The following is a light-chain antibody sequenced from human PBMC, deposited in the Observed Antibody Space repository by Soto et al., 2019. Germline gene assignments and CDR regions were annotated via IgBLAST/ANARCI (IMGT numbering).Light chain of an antibody. Sequence: EIVLTQSPGTLSLSPGERATLSCRASQSFSSSYLAWYQQTPGQAPRLLIYGASSRATGIPDRFSASGSGTDFTLTISRLEPEDFAVYFCQQYHSSPQTFGQGTKVDIK. J-gene: IGKJ1*01. V-gene: IGKV3-20*01. CDR1: QSFSSSY. CDR2: GAS. CDR3: QQYHSSPQT.